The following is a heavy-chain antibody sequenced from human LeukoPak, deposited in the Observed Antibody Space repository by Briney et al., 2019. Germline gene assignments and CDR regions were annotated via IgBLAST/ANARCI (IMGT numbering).Heavy chain of an antibody. CDR3: AREEPNYYGSGIPLFDY. CDR2: IWYDGSNK. D-gene: IGHD3-10*01. Sequence: PGGSLRLSCAASGFTFSSYGMHWVRQAPGKGLKWVAVIWYDGSNKYYADSVKGRFTISRDNSKNTLYLQMNSLRAEDTAVYYCAREEPNYYGSGIPLFDYWGQGTLVTVSS. J-gene: IGHJ4*02. CDR1: GFTFSSYG. V-gene: IGHV3-33*01.